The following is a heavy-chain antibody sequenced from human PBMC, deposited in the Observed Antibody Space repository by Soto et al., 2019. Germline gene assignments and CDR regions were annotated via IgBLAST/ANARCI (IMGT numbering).Heavy chain of an antibody. Sequence: PSDTLSLTCTVSGGSIRNGDYYWGWIRQPPGKGLEWIGYVYYSGTTYSHPSLNSRVSISVDTSENQFSLRLTSVTAADTAVYYCVTVNLVGAAYYFDYWGPGTLVTVS. CDR2: VYYSGTT. V-gene: IGHV4-30-4*02. D-gene: IGHD1-26*01. J-gene: IGHJ4*02. CDR3: VTVNLVGAAYYFDY. CDR1: GGSIRNGDYY.